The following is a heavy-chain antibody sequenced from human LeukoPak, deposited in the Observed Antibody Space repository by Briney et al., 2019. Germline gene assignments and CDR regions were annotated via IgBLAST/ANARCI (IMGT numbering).Heavy chain of an antibody. CDR1: GFTFSDYY. J-gene: IGHJ3*02. CDR3: VRGSDRLLYDAFDM. V-gene: IGHV3-11*01. D-gene: IGHD3-9*01. Sequence: GGSLRLSCAASGFTFSDYYMTWIRQAPGKGLEWISYISSSGSTIYYAGSVEGRSTISRDNARNSLYLQMNSLRAEDTAVYYCVRGSDRLLYDAFDMWGQGTMVTASS. CDR2: ISSSGSTI.